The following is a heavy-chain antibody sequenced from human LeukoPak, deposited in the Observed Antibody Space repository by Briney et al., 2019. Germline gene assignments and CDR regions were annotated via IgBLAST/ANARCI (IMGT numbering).Heavy chain of an antibody. V-gene: IGHV1-3*01. CDR3: PALGDPTYYDYVWGSYRRKYYGMDV. Sequence: ASVKVSCKASGYTFTSYTIHWVRQAPGQRLEWMGWINAGNGNTKYSQNFQGRVTITRDTSASTAYMELSSLRSEDTAVYYCPALGDPTYYDYVWGSYRRKYYGMDVWGQGTTVTVSS. J-gene: IGHJ6*02. D-gene: IGHD3-16*02. CDR1: GYTFTSYT. CDR2: INAGNGNT.